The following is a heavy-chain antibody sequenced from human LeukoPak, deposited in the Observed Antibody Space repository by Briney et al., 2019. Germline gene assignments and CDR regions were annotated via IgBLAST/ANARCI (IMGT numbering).Heavy chain of an antibody. D-gene: IGHD1-26*01. CDR3: ARVLIVGADYYYYMDV. CDR2: ISAYNGNT. J-gene: IGHJ6*03. CDR1: GYTFTSYG. V-gene: IGHV1-18*01. Sequence: ASVKVSCKASGYTFTSYGISWVRQAPGQGLEWMGWISAYNGNTNYAQKLQGRVTMTTDTSTSTAYMELRSLRCDDTAVYYCARVLIVGADYYYYMDVWGKGTTVTVSS.